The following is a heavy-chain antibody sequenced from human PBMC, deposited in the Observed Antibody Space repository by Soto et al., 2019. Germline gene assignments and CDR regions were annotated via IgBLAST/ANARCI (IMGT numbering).Heavy chain of an antibody. CDR2: LYGHDDM. D-gene: IGHD4-17*01. CDR1: GFSLSTSRVG. J-gene: IGHJ4*02. CDR3: AHTIPDYGDFFDS. V-gene: IGHV2-5*01. Sequence: QITLKESGPTLVKPTQTLTLTCTFSGFSLSTSRVGVGWIRQPPGKALEWHVVLYGHDDMRYSPSLKSRLTIAQDTSKNQVVLTVTNMDPVDTATYYCAHTIPDYGDFFDSWGQGTLVTVSS.